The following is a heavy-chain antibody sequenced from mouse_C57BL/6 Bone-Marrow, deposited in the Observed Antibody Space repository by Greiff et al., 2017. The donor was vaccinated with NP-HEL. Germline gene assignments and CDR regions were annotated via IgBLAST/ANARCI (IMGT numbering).Heavy chain of an antibody. D-gene: IGHD2-1*01. Sequence: QVQLKESGPGLVQPSQSLSITCTVSGFSLTSYGVHWVRQSPGKGLEWLGVIWSGGSTDYNAAFISRLSISKDNSKSQVFFKMNSLQADDTAIYYCARASMVPGGLAYWGQGTLVTVSA. CDR2: IWSGGST. CDR1: GFSLTSYG. V-gene: IGHV2-2*01. CDR3: ARASMVPGGLAY. J-gene: IGHJ3*01.